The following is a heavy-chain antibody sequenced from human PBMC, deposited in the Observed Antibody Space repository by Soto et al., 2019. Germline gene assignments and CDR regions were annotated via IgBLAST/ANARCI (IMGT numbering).Heavy chain of an antibody. CDR1: GFTFSGSA. CDR3: TRLVAPVAY. Sequence: PVGSLRLSCAASGFTFSGSAMHWVRQASGKGLEWVGRIRSKANSYATAYAASVKGRFTISRDDSKNTAYLQMNSLKTEDTAVYYCTRLVAPVAYWGQGTLVTVSS. D-gene: IGHD2-15*01. V-gene: IGHV3-73*01. CDR2: IRSKANSYAT. J-gene: IGHJ4*02.